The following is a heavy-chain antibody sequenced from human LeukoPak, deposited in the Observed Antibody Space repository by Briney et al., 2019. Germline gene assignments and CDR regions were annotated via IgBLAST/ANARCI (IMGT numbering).Heavy chain of an antibody. V-gene: IGHV3-30-3*01. CDR2: ISYDGSNK. CDR1: GFTFSSYA. Sequence: PGRSLRLSCAASGFTFSSYAMHWVRQAPGKGLEWVAVISYDGSNKYYADSVKGRFTISRDNSKNTLYLQMNSLRGEDTAVYYCAKDRRWELDYWGQGTLVTVSS. J-gene: IGHJ4*02. D-gene: IGHD1-26*01. CDR3: AKDRRWELDY.